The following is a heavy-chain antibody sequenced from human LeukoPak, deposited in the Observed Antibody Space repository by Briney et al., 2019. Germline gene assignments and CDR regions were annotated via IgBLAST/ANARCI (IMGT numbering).Heavy chain of an antibody. Sequence: GGSLRLSCAASGFTVSSNSMSWVRQAPGKGLEWVSVIGSGGSTYYADSVKGRFPISGDNSKNTLCLKMNSLRAEDTAVYYCAKDCDIVATYFDYWGQGTLVTVSS. CDR3: AKDCDIVATYFDY. D-gene: IGHD5-12*01. CDR1: GFTVSSNS. V-gene: IGHV3-53*01. CDR2: IGSGGST. J-gene: IGHJ4*02.